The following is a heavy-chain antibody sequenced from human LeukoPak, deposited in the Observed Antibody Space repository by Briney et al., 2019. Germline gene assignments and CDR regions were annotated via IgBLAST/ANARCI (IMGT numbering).Heavy chain of an antibody. V-gene: IGHV4-59*01. D-gene: IGHD3-10*01. J-gene: IGHJ3*02. CDR2: IYYSNSA. CDR1: RDSISSYY. Sequence: PSETLSLTCTVSRDSISSYYWSCILRPPARERQGIRWIYYSNSANFNPSPHSRVTLSVDTSTSQYSLQRTSLTAAATAAYYCAREDAQEGTNAFDIWGQGTMVTVSS. CDR3: AREDAQEGTNAFDI.